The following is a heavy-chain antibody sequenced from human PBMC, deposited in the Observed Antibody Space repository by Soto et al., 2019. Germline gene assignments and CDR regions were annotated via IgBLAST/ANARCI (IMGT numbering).Heavy chain of an antibody. J-gene: IGHJ4*02. D-gene: IGHD3-10*01. CDR1: GDTFNFYT. Sequence: QVQLVQSGADVQRPGSSVRDSCKASGDTFNFYTINWVRQAPGQGLQWMGRINPILSMSNYAPRFQGRVTMTADKSTSTAYMELSSLRSEDTAMYYCATSYGSGYRAFDSWGQGALVTVSS. CDR3: ATSYGSGYRAFDS. V-gene: IGHV1-69*02. CDR2: INPILSMS.